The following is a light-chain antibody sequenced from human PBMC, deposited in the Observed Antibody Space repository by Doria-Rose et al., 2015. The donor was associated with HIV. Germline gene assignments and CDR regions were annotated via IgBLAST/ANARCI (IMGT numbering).Light chain of an antibody. Sequence: TQSPGTLSLSPGERATLSCRASQRVKSSYLAWYQQKPGQAPRLLIYDASTRATGIPDRFSGSGSGTDFTLTISRLEPENVAVYYCQQYGTSRGTFGQGTRLEI. J-gene: IGKJ5*01. CDR2: DAS. CDR1: QRVKSSY. V-gene: IGKV3-20*01. CDR3: QQYGTSRGT.